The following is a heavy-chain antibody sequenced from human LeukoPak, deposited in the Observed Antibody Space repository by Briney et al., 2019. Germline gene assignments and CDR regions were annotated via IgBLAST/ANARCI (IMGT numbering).Heavy chain of an antibody. D-gene: IGHD6-19*01. V-gene: IGHV1-69*13. CDR3: ARRKIAVAGTGTNWFDP. Sequence: SVKVSCKASGGTSSSYAISWVRQAPGQGLEWMGGIIPIFGTANYAQKFQGRVTITADESTSTAYMELSSLRSEDTAVYYCARRKIAVAGTGTNWFDPWGQGTLVTVSS. CDR2: IIPIFGTA. J-gene: IGHJ5*02. CDR1: GGTSSSYA.